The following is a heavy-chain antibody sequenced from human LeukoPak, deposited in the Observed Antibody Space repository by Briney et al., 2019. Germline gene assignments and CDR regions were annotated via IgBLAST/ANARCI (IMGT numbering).Heavy chain of an antibody. CDR2: IYSGGST. V-gene: IGHV3-66*01. J-gene: IGHJ3*02. D-gene: IGHD1-26*01. CDR3: ARIVAGGAFDI. CDR1: GVTVSSNY. Sequence: GGSLRLSCAASGVTVSSNYMSWVRQAPGKGLEWGSVIYSGGSTYHADSVNGRFTITRYNPKNTLYLQMNSLRDEDTAVYYCARIVAGGAFDIWGQGTMVTVSS.